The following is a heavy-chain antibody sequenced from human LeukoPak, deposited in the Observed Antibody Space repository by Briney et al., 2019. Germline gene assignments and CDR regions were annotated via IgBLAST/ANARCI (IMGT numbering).Heavy chain of an antibody. Sequence: PSETLSLTCTVSGYSLSSGYYWGWIRQPPGKGLEWIGSIYHSGSTYYNPSLKSRVTISVDTSKNQFSLKLSSVTAADTAVYYCARVGVEYGDYLGTFDYWGQGTLVTVSS. V-gene: IGHV4-38-2*02. CDR1: GYSLSSGYY. D-gene: IGHD4-17*01. J-gene: IGHJ4*02. CDR2: IYHSGST. CDR3: ARVGVEYGDYLGTFDY.